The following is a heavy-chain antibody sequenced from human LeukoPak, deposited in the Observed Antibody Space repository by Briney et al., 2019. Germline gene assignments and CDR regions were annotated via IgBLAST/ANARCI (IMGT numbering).Heavy chain of an antibody. J-gene: IGHJ4*02. Sequence: GGSLRLSCAASGFTFSSYWMSWVRQAPGKGLEWVANIKQDGSEKYYVDSVKGRFTISRDDAKNSLYLQMNSLRAEDTAVYYCARDWRGLWFGDWGHWGQGTLVTVSS. V-gene: IGHV3-7*01. CDR3: ARDWRGLWFGDWGH. CDR2: IKQDGSEK. CDR1: GFTFSSYW. D-gene: IGHD3-10*01.